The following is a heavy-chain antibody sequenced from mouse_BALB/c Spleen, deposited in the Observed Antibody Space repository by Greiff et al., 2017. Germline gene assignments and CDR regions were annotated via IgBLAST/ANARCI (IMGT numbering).Heavy chain of an antibody. J-gene: IGHJ4*01. Sequence: EVKLMESGGGLVKPGGSLKLSCAASGFTFSSYTMSWVRQTPEKRLEWVATISSGGSYTYYPDSVKGRFTISRDNAKNTLYLQMSSLKSEDTAMYYCTRVYGYDGLYAMDYWGQGTSVTVSS. CDR1: GFTFSSYT. CDR2: ISSGGSYT. V-gene: IGHV5-6-4*01. CDR3: TRVYGYDGLYAMDY. D-gene: IGHD2-2*01.